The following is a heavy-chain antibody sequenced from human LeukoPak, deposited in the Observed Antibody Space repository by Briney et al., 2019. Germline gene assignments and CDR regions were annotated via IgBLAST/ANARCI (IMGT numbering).Heavy chain of an antibody. CDR3: ARGGLSANYYYYGMDA. CDR1: GGSIRSCH. J-gene: IGHJ6*02. CDR2: IYYSGST. V-gene: IGHV4-59*08. Sequence: SETPSLTCTVSGGSIRSCHWSWIRQPPGKRLEWIGYIYYSGSTNYNPSLKSRVTISVDTSKNQFSLKLTSVTAADTAVYYCARGGLSANYYYYGMDAWGQGTTVTVSS.